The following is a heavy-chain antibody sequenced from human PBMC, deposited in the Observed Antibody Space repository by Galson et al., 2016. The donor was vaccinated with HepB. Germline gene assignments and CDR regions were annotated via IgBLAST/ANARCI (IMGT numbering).Heavy chain of an antibody. V-gene: IGHV3-33*01. D-gene: IGHD1-14*01. CDR2: IWYDGSKK. Sequence: SLRLSCAASGFTFSDYDMHWVRQAPGKGLEWVAAIWYDGSKKYYADSVNGRFTISRDNSQNTVYLQMHNLKTEDTALYYCASGFYPSISCPLGHYWGQGAQVTVSS. J-gene: IGHJ4*02. CDR1: GFTFSDYD. CDR3: ASGFYPSISCPLGHY.